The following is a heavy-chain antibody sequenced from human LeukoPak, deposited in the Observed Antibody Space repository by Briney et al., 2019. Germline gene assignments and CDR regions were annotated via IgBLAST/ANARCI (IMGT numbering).Heavy chain of an antibody. D-gene: IGHD4-17*01. Sequence: TGGSLRLSCAASGFTFSSHVMHWVRQAPGKGLEWVSSISITSSYIYYADSVKGQFTISRDNAKNSLYLQMNSLRAEDTAVYYCARGDYGDYVFAYWGQGILVTVSS. CDR3: ARGDYGDYVFAY. CDR2: ISITSSYI. V-gene: IGHV3-21*01. J-gene: IGHJ4*02. CDR1: GFTFSSHV.